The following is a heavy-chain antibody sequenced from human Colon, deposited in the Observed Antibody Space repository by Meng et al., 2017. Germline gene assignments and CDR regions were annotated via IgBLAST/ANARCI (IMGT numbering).Heavy chain of an antibody. J-gene: IGHJ4*02. CDR3: ARGYYYDKSGYSFDH. D-gene: IGHD3-22*01. V-gene: IGHV5-51*01. Sequence: GESLKISCQGSGYIFTNYWVAWVRQMPGKGLEWMGIIYPGDSEIRYSPSFQGQVSISADKSISTAHLQSSSLKASDTAVYYCARGYYYDKSGYSFDHWGQGTLVTVSS. CDR2: IYPGDSEI. CDR1: GYIFTNYW.